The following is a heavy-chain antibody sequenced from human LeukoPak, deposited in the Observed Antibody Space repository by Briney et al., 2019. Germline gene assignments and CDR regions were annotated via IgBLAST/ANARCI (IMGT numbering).Heavy chain of an antibody. CDR1: VGSINSGNW. CDR3: AAAPILRGEGGEHYKYGMDV. D-gene: IGHD2-2*02. Sequence: PSETLSLTCGVSVGSINSGNWWTLVRQSPGKGLEWIGEIHHNGTRNYNPSLKSRVTISADTFKNHFSLIVTSLTAAGTAVYYCAAAPILRGEGGEHYKYGMDVWGQGTTVIVSS. CDR2: IHHNGTR. J-gene: IGHJ6*02. V-gene: IGHV4/OR15-8*01.